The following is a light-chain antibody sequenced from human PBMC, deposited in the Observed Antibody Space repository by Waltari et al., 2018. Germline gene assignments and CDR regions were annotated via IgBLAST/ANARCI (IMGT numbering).Light chain of an antibody. Sequence: DIVVTQSPLSLTVTPGESAYISCRSSQSLLDRNGFNLFDWYLQKPGQPPQLLIYFGSHRASGVPERFSGSASGRDFKLEISRVEAEDVGVYYCMQALQTPWTFGQVTKVEIK. CDR2: FGS. CDR1: QSLLDRNGFNL. J-gene: IGKJ1*01. CDR3: MQALQTPWT. V-gene: IGKV2-28*01.